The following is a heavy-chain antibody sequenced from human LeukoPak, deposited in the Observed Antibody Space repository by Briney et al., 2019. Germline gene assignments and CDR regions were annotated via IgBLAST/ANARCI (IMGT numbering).Heavy chain of an antibody. V-gene: IGHV1-18*01. CDR1: GYTFTSYG. Sequence: ASVKVSCEASGYTFTSYGISWVRQAPGQGLEWMGWISAYNNGYTNHTQKLQGRLTMTTDTSTSTAYMELRSLRSDDTAVYYCARDGHISGYYQTDAFHIWGQGTMVTVSS. J-gene: IGHJ3*02. CDR3: ARDGHISGYYQTDAFHI. D-gene: IGHD3-22*01. CDR2: ISAYNNGYT.